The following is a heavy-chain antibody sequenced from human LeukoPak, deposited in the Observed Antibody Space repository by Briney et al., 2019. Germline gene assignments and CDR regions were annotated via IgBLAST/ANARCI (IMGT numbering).Heavy chain of an antibody. CDR3: ARDVDRWGGSYWGQGHYMDI. Sequence: GGSLRLSCAASGFTFSDHYMDWVRQAPGKGLEWVGRTRNKANSYTTEYAASVKGRFTISRDNAKNSLYLQMNSLRAEDTAAYYCARDVDRWGGSYWGQGHYMDIWGKGTTVTISS. CDR2: TRNKANSYTT. J-gene: IGHJ6*03. D-gene: IGHD1-26*01. V-gene: IGHV3-72*01. CDR1: GFTFSDHY.